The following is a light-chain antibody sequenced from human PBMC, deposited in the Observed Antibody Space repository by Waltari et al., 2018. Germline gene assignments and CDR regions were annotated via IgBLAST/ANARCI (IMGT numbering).Light chain of an antibody. V-gene: IGKV3-20*01. CDR3: QNYVRLPAT. CDR2: DAS. J-gene: IGKJ1*01. Sequence: EIVLTQSPGTLSLSPGERATLSCRASQSVGRALAWYQQKPCQAPRLLIYDASRRATGIPDRFSGGGSGTDFSLTLNRLEPEDVAVYYCQNYVRLPATFGQGTKVEVK. CDR1: QSVGRA.